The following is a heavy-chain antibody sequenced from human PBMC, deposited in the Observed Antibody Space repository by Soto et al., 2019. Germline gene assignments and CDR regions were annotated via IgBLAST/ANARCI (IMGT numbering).Heavy chain of an antibody. D-gene: IGHD6-19*01. CDR2: TYYRSKWYN. J-gene: IGHJ3*02. V-gene: IGHV6-1*01. CDR1: GDSVSSISAA. CDR3: ARAAGSGWYVGAFDI. Sequence: PSQTLSLTCAISGDSVSSISAAWNWIRQSPSRGLEWLGRTYYRSKWYNDYALSVRSRITINPDTSKNHFSLQLSSVTPEDTAIYYCARAAGSGWYVGAFDIWGQGTVVTVSS.